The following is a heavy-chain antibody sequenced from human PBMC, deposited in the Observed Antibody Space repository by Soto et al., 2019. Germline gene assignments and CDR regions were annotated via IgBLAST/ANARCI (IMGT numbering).Heavy chain of an antibody. CDR3: ARTDYGDYINYFDY. CDR2: IYYSGST. CDR1: GGSISSYY. D-gene: IGHD4-17*01. V-gene: IGHV4-59*08. J-gene: IGHJ4*02. Sequence: QVQLQESGPGLVKPSETLSLTCTVSGGSISSYYWSWIRQPPGKGLEWIGYIYYSGSTNYNPSLKSRVTISVDTSKNQFSLKLSSVTAADTAVYYCARTDYGDYINYFDYWGQGTLVTVSS.